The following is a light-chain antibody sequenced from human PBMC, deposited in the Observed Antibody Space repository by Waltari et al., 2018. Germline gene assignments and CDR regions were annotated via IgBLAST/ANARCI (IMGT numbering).Light chain of an antibody. J-gene: IGLJ3*02. Sequence: SYELTQPPSVSVSPGQTARITCPGDALPKKYAYWYQQKSGQATVLVIYEDIKRPTGIPERFSGSSSGTTATLTISGAHVEDEADYYCYSTDFSGHDRVFGGGTKLTVL. CDR2: EDI. CDR3: YSTDFSGHDRV. CDR1: ALPKKY. V-gene: IGLV3-10*01.